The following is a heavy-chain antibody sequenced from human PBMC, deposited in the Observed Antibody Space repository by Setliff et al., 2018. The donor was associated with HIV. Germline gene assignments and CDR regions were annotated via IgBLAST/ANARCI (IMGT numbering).Heavy chain of an antibody. V-gene: IGHV4-59*01. Sequence: SETLSLTCKVSGAPISSYYWNWIRQPPGKGLEWIGYIYYSGSTNYNPSLKSRLTISVDTSKNQVSLKLSSVTAADTAVYYCARAGSYGWDYWGQGTLVTVSS. CDR2: IYYSGST. D-gene: IGHD5-18*01. J-gene: IGHJ4*02. CDR3: ARAGSYGWDY. CDR1: GAPISSYY.